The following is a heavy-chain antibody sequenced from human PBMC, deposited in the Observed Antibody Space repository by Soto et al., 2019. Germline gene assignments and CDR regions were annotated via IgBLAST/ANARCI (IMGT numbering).Heavy chain of an antibody. Sequence: PSETRSLTCAVYGGSFSGYYWSWIRQPPGKGLEWIGEINHSGSTNYNPSLKSRVTISVDTSKNQFSLKLSSVTAADTAVYYCASLNRGYSGRRLYYYGMDVWGQGTTVTVSS. J-gene: IGHJ6*02. CDR3: ASLNRGYSGRRLYYYGMDV. CDR1: GGSFSGYY. CDR2: INHSGST. D-gene: IGHD1-26*01. V-gene: IGHV4-34*01.